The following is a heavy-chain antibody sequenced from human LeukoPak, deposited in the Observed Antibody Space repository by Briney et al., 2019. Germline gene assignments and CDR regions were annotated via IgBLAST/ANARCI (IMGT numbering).Heavy chain of an antibody. CDR2: ISYDGSNK. CDR1: GFTFSSYA. V-gene: IGHV3-30*04. CDR3: ARLPSEQLVGQTFDY. D-gene: IGHD6-6*01. Sequence: PGGSPRLSCAASGFTFSSYAMHWVRQAPGKGLEWVAVISYDGSNKYYADSVKGRFTISRDNSKNTLYLQMNSLRAEDTAVYYCARLPSEQLVGQTFDYWGQGTLVTVSS. J-gene: IGHJ4*02.